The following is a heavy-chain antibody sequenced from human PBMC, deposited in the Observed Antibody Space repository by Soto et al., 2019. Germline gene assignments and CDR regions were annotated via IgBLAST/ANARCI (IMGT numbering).Heavy chain of an antibody. CDR2: INTDGTGT. V-gene: IGHV3-74*01. CDR1: GFTFSSDW. D-gene: IGHD5-18*01. J-gene: IGHJ4*02. Sequence: PGGSLRLSCAASGFTFSSDWLHWVRQPPGKGLEWVSRINTDGTGTSYADSLKGRFTISRDNAKNTLYLQMNSLRAEDTAVYYCAKGGYNYGFLFDCWGQGTLVTVSS. CDR3: AKGGYNYGFLFDC.